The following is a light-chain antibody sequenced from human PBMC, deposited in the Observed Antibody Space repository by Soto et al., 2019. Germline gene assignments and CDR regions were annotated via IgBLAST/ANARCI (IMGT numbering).Light chain of an antibody. CDR1: NIGSKS. J-gene: IGLJ2*01. CDR2: DDS. Sequence: YELTQPPSVSGSPGQTARITCGGNNIGSKSDHWYQQKPGQAPVLVIYDDSDRPSGIPERFSGSNSGNTATLTISRVEAGDEADYYCQVWDSSSDHVVFGGGTKLTVL. CDR3: QVWDSSSDHVV. V-gene: IGLV3-21*02.